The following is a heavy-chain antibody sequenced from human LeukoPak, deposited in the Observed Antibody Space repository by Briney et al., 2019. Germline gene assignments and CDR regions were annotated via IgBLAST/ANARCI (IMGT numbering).Heavy chain of an antibody. CDR1: GGSISGYY. Sequence: PSETLSLTCTVSGGSISGYYWSWIRQPPAKGLVWIGFIYYSGSTKYNPSLKSRVTISVDTSKNQFSLKLTSVTAADTAVYYCARYGSGSYSDDHFQHWGQGTLVTVSS. V-gene: IGHV4-59*08. D-gene: IGHD3-10*01. J-gene: IGHJ1*01. CDR3: ARYGSGSYSDDHFQH. CDR2: IYYSGST.